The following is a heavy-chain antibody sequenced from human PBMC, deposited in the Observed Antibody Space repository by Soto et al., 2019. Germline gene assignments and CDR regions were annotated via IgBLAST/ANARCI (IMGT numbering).Heavy chain of an antibody. V-gene: IGHV3-66*01. CDR2: IYSGGST. CDR1: GFTVSSNY. CDR3: AGTSSLDY. D-gene: IGHD3-10*01. J-gene: IGHJ4*02. Sequence: EVQLVESGGDLVQPGGSLRLSCAASGFTVSSNYMTWVRQAPGKGLEWVSLIYSGGSTYYADSVKGRFTISRDNSKNTVYLQMNRLRAEDTAVYYCAGTSSLDYWGQGTLVTVS.